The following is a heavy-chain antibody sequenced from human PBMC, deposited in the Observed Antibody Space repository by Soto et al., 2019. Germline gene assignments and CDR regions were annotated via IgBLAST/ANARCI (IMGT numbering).Heavy chain of an antibody. V-gene: IGHV4-4*08. J-gene: IGHJ4*02. CDR3: ARRYSSSFDF. D-gene: IGHD6-13*01. Sequence: SETLSLTCTVSGDSMSSHYWTWIRQPPGKGLECIGYIYHSGSTNYNPSLKGRVTISVDTSKNEFSLKLSSVTAADTAVYYCARRYSSSFDFWGQGTLVTVSS. CDR1: GDSMSSHY. CDR2: IYHSGST.